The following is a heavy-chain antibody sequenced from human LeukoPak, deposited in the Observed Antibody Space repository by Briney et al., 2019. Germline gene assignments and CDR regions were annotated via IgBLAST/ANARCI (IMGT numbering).Heavy chain of an antibody. Sequence: GASVKVSCKASGYTFTSYGISWVRQAPGQGLEWMGRIIPILGIANYAQKFQGRVTVTADKSTSTAYMELSNLRSEDTAVYYCARVSSAYCGGDCYADFDYWGQGTLVTVSS. CDR3: ARVSSAYCGGDCYADFDY. CDR1: GYTFTSYG. D-gene: IGHD2-21*01. V-gene: IGHV1-69*04. J-gene: IGHJ4*02. CDR2: IIPILGIA.